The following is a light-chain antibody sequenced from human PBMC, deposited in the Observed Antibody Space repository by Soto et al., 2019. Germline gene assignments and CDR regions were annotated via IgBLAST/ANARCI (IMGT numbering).Light chain of an antibody. CDR3: QQRSNWPPIT. Sequence: EIVLTQSPATMSLSPGERATISCRASQSVSSYLAWYQQKPGQAPRLLIYDASNRATGIPARFSGSGSGTDFTLTISSLEPEDFAVYYCQQRSNWPPITFGQGTRLYIK. V-gene: IGKV3-11*01. J-gene: IGKJ5*01. CDR1: QSVSSY. CDR2: DAS.